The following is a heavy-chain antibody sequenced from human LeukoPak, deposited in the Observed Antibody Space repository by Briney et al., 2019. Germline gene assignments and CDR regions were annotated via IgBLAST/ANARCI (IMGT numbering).Heavy chain of an antibody. J-gene: IGHJ6*02. CDR1: GFTFSDYY. CDR3: ARANHEFSEWSYYRMDV. D-gene: IGHD3-3*01. CDR2: ISSNGSTI. V-gene: IGHV3-11*01. Sequence: GGALRLSCAAPGFTFSDYYMSWIRQAPGKGLELVSYISSNGSTIYYADCVKGRFTISRDNAKNSLDLQMNSLRAEDTAVYDCARANHEFSEWSYYRMDVWGPGTTVTVSS.